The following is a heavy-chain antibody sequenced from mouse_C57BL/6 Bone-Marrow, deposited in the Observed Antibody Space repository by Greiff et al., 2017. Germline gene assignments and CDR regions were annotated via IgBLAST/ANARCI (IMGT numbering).Heavy chain of an antibody. CDR2: IDPENGDT. J-gene: IGHJ4*01. CDR3: TFYDYGQGDY. D-gene: IGHD2-4*01. Sequence: EVQLVESGAELVRPGASVKLSCTASGFNIKDDYMHWVKQRPEQGLEWIGWIDPENGDTEYASKFQGKATITADTSSNTAYLQLSSLTSEDTAVYYCTFYDYGQGDYWGQGTSVTVSS. V-gene: IGHV14-4*01. CDR1: GFNIKDDY.